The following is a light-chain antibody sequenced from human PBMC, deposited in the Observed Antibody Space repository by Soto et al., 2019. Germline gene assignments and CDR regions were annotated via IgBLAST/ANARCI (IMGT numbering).Light chain of an antibody. V-gene: IGKV1-39*01. CDR2: ATS. CDR1: QSISSN. CDR3: QQSYSTWWT. J-gene: IGKJ1*01. Sequence: DITMTQSPSSLSASVGDRVTITCRARQSISSNFNWYQQKPGKAPKLLIYATSSRQSGVPSRFSGSGSGTDFTLTISSLQHEDFANYYRQQSYSTWWTFGQGTKVEIK.